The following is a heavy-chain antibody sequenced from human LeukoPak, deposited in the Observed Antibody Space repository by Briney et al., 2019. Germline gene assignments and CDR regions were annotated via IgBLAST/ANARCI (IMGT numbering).Heavy chain of an antibody. CDR1: GFTFSNYA. J-gene: IGHJ6*03. Sequence: PGGSLRLSCAASGFTFSNYAIHWVRQAPGKGLEWVAVISYDGSNQYYADSVKGRFTISRDNSKNTLYLQMNSLGAEDTAVYYCANLALSWEGDYVRRFYYMDVWGKGTTVTISS. D-gene: IGHD4-17*01. CDR2: ISYDGSNQ. CDR3: ANLALSWEGDYVRRFYYMDV. V-gene: IGHV3-30*04.